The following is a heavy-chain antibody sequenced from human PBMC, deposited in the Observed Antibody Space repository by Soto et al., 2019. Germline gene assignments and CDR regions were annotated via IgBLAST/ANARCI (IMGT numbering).Heavy chain of an antibody. V-gene: IGHV4-34*01. CDR1: GGSFSGYY. J-gene: IGHJ6*03. Sequence: SETLSLTCAVYGGSFSGYYWSWIRQPPGKGLEWIGEINHSGSTNYNPSLKSRVTISVDTSKNQFSLKLSSVTAADTAVYYCARESLDIVVVPAAMHRDYYYYMDVWGKGTTVTVSS. D-gene: IGHD2-2*03. CDR3: ARESLDIVVVPAAMHRDYYYYMDV. CDR2: INHSGST.